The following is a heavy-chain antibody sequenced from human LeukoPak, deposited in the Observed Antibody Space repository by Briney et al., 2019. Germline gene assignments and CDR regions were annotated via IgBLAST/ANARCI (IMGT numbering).Heavy chain of an antibody. J-gene: IGHJ4*02. CDR2: INPNSGGT. V-gene: IGHV1-2*02. CDR1: GYTFTGYY. Sequence: ASVKVSCKASGYTFTGYYMHWVRQAPGQGLEWMGWINPNSGGTNYAQKFQGRVTMTRDTSISTAYMELSRLRSDDTAVYYCARAGAERLWFGELVDWGQGTLVTVSS. CDR3: ARAGAERLWFGELVD. D-gene: IGHD3-10*01.